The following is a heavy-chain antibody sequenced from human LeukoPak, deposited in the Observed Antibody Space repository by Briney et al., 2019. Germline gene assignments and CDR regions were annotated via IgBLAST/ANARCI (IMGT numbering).Heavy chain of an antibody. CDR3: ARSILVGATGALDL. D-gene: IGHD1-26*01. V-gene: IGHV3-48*04. J-gene: IGHJ3*01. Sequence: GGPLRLSCTASGFTFSTYSMNWVRQAPGKGLEWVSYISSTGSTIYYAYSVKGRFTISRDNARNLLFLSMSRLRAEDTAVYYCARSILVGATGALDLWGQGTMVTVS. CDR1: GFTFSTYS. CDR2: ISSTGSTI.